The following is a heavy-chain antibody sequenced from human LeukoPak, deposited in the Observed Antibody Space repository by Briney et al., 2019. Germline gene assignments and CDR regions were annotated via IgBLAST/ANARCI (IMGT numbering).Heavy chain of an antibody. D-gene: IGHD5-18*01. V-gene: IGHV4-4*07. CDR3: ARSKIYSYGYSPNPSYYYYGMDV. J-gene: IGHJ6*02. Sequence: SETLSLTCTVSGGSISSYHWSWIRQPAGKGLEWIGRIYTSGSTNYNPSLKSRVTMSVDTSKNQFSLKLSSVTAADTAVYYCARSKIYSYGYSPNPSYYYYGMDVWGQGTTVTVSS. CDR2: IYTSGST. CDR1: GGSISSYH.